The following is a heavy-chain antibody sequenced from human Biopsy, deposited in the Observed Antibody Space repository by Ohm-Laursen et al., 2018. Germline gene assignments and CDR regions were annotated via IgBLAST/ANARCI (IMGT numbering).Heavy chain of an antibody. V-gene: IGHV4-34*01. CDR3: ARVPLPGIGAAYQGRFLYGMDV. J-gene: IGHJ6*02. Sequence: SETLSLTCAVYGGSFNGYFWSWIRQPPGKGLEWIGDITQSGSTNYSPSLKSRVTISGDTAKKQFSLSLRSVPAADTAVYYCARVPLPGIGAAYQGRFLYGMDVWGQGTTVSVSS. D-gene: IGHD6-13*01. CDR2: ITQSGST. CDR1: GGSFNGYF.